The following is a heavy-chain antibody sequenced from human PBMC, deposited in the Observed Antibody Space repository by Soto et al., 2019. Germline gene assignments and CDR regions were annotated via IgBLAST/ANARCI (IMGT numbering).Heavy chain of an antibody. V-gene: IGHV1-46*01. D-gene: IGHD2-8*01. CDR1: GYTFTSYY. CDR3: ARDRGHCTNGVCYTGYYYYYGMDV. CDR2: INPSGGST. J-gene: IGHJ6*02. Sequence: ASVKVSCKASGYTFTSYYMHWVRQAPGQGLEWMGIINPSGGSTSYAQKFQGRVTMTRDTSTSTVYMELSSLRSEDTAVYYCARDRGHCTNGVCYTGYYYYYGMDVWGQGTTVTVSS.